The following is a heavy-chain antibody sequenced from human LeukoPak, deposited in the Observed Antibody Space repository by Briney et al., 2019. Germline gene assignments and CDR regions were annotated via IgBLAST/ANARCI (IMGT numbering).Heavy chain of an antibody. CDR3: ARDRGLRWTGYYYYGMDV. J-gene: IGHJ6*02. Sequence: PGGSLRLSCAASGFTFSSYAMHWVRQAPGKGLEWVTVISYDGSNKYYADSVKGRFTISRDNSKNTLYLQMNSLRAEDTAVYYCARDRGLRWTGYYYYGMDVWGQGTTVTVSS. V-gene: IGHV3-30-3*01. CDR2: ISYDGSNK. CDR1: GFTFSSYA. D-gene: IGHD4-23*01.